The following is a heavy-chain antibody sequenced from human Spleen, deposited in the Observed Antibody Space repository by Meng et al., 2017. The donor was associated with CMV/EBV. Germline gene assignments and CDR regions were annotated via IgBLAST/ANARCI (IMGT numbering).Heavy chain of an antibody. CDR2: IKTDGGTT. J-gene: IGHJ4*02. D-gene: IGHD5/OR15-5a*01. CDR1: GFTVSNTW. CDR3: TAEVAVSILLFH. Sequence: SCTASGFTVSNTWMNWVRQVPGKGLEWVGRIKTDGGTTDYAAPVKGRFTISRDDSKNTLFLQMHSLKIEDTAVYYCTAEVAVSILLFHWGLGSLVTVSS. V-gene: IGHV3-15*01.